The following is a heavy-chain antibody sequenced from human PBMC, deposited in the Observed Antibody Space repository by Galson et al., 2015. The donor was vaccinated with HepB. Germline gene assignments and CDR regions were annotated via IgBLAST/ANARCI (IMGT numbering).Heavy chain of an antibody. V-gene: IGHV7-4-1*02. Sequence: SVKVSCKASGYTFNKYALNWVRQAPGQGLEWMGWINTNTGKPTYAQAFTGRFVFSLDTSVSTAYLQISSLKAEDTAVYYCAREVYDYGSQGWFDPWAREPWSPSPQ. CDR3: AREVYDYGSQGWFDP. D-gene: IGHD4-17*01. CDR1: GYTFNKYA. J-gene: IGHJ5*02. CDR2: INTNTGKP.